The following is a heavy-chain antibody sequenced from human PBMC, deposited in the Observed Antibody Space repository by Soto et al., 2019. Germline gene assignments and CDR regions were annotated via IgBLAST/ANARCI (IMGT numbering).Heavy chain of an antibody. Sequence: EVQLLESGGGLVQPGGSLRLSCAASGFTFSNYAVTWVRQAPGKGLEWVSAISGSCGSTYYADSVKGRFTISRDNSKKKIYLQMNSLRVENTAVYYCAKDQCSSCYELGYWGQGALGSVSS. CDR2: ISGSCGST. CDR3: AKDQCSSCYELGY. D-gene: IGHD6-13*01. V-gene: IGHV3-23*01. CDR1: GFTFSNYA. J-gene: IGHJ4*02.